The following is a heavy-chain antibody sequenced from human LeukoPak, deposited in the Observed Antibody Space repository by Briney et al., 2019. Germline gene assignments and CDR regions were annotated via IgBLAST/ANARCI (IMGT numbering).Heavy chain of an antibody. CDR3: TRAGYSSGFDS. D-gene: IGHD6-19*01. V-gene: IGHV3-48*03. J-gene: IGHJ5*01. Sequence: PGGSLRLSCTGSGFTFSSYEMNWVRQAPGKGLEWVSYISSSGSTIYYADSVKGRFTISRDNAKNTLYLQMNSLIAEDTAVYFCTRAGYSSGFDSWGQGTLVTVSS. CDR2: ISSSGSTI. CDR1: GFTFSSYE.